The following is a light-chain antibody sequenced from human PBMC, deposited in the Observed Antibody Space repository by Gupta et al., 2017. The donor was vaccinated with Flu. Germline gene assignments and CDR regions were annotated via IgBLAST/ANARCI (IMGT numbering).Light chain of an antibody. CDR2: DVT. J-gene: IGLJ3*02. Sequence: ISCTGTSSDIGKYNLVSWYQQLPGKAPKLLIYDVTKWPSGVSNRFSGSKSCNTASLTISGLQADDEADYYCCSYAGNRLWVFGEGPKLTVL. CDR1: SSDIGKYNL. CDR3: CSYAGNRLWV. V-gene: IGLV2-23*02.